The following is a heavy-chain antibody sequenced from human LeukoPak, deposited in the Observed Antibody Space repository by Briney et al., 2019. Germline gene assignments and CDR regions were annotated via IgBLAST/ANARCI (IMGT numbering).Heavy chain of an antibody. J-gene: IGHJ4*02. D-gene: IGHD3-10*01. CDR2: ISSSGNLI. CDR1: GFTLSRYE. CDR3: AKDAYYYGSGSFDY. Sequence: ESGGSLRLSCAASGFTLSRYEMNWVRQAPGKGLEWVSYISSSGNLIYYADSVKGRFTISRDNAKNSLYLQMNSLRAEDTALDYCAKDAYYYGSGSFDYWGQGTLVTVSS. V-gene: IGHV3-48*03.